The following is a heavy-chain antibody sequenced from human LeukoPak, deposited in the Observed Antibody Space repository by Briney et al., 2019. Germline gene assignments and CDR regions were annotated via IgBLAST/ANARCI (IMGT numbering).Heavy chain of an antibody. CDR2: IYYSGST. J-gene: IGHJ4*02. CDR3: ARQVPTAAADTRGYFDY. Sequence: PSETLSLTCTVSGGSLSSSSYYWGWIRQPPGKGLEWIGSIYYSGSTYYNPSLKSRVTISVDTSKNQFSLKLSSVTAADTAVYYCARQVPTAAADTRGYFDYWGQGTVVTVSS. D-gene: IGHD6-25*01. V-gene: IGHV4-39*01. CDR1: GGSLSSSSYY.